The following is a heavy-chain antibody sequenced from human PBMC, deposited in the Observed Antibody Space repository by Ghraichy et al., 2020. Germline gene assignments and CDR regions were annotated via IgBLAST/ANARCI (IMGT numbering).Heavy chain of an antibody. V-gene: IGHV4-31*03. D-gene: IGHD3-3*01. CDR1: VGSISSGGYY. CDR2: IYCSGST. Sequence: PLSLTCTVSVGSISSGGYYWTWIRQHPGKGVLWIWFIYCSGSTSYNPSVKSRVTITVDTSKNQFSLKLSSVTGADTAMYYCARRSGYIVGGMDVWGQGTTVTVSS. J-gene: IGHJ6*02. CDR3: ARRSGYIVGGMDV.